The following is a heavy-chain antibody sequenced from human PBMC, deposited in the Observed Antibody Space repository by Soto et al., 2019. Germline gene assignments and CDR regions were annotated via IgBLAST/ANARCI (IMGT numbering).Heavy chain of an antibody. CDR1: GGSVSSGSYY. Sequence: PSETLSLTCTVSGGSVSSGSYYWSWIRQPPGKGLEWIGYIYDSGSTNYNPSLKSRVITSVDTSKNQFSLKLSSVTAADTAVYYCARDQSGSHYEGYFDCWGQGTLVTVSS. CDR3: ARDQSGSHYEGYFDC. D-gene: IGHD1-26*01. V-gene: IGHV4-61*01. CDR2: IYDSGST. J-gene: IGHJ4*02.